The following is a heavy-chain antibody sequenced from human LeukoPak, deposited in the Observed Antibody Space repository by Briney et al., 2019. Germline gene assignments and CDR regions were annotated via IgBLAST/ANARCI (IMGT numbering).Heavy chain of an antibody. CDR2: ISGSGGTI. V-gene: IGHV3-23*01. CDR1: GFTFSTYA. Sequence: GGSLRLSCAASGFTFSTYAMNWVRQAPGKGLEWVSFISGSGGTIYYAGSVKGRFTISRDNSENTLYLQMNSLRAGDAAAYYCAKAHDYDFWSAFDSWGQGTLVTVSS. D-gene: IGHD3-3*01. J-gene: IGHJ4*02. CDR3: AKAHDYDFWSAFDS.